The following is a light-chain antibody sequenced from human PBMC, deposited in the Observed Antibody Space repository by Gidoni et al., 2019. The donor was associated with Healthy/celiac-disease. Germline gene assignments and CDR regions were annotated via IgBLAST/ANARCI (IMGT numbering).Light chain of an antibody. J-gene: IGKJ1*01. V-gene: IGKV3-20*01. CDR3: QQYGSAPQT. CDR2: GAS. Sequence: EFVLTQSPGTLSLSPGERATLSCRASQSGSSSYLAWYQQKPGQAPRLLIYGASSRATGIPDRFSGSGTGADFTLTVSRLEPEDFAVCYCQQYGSAPQTFGQGTKVEIK. CDR1: QSGSSSY.